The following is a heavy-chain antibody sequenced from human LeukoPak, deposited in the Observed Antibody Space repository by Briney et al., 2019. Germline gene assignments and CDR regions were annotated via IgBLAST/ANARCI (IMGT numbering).Heavy chain of an antibody. CDR1: GGTVTTYT. Sequence: AASVTVSFTASGGTVTTYTLTWVRQAPGQGLEWMGGIIPIFGTPNYAQKFQGRVTITADESTSTAYMELSSLRSEDTAVYYCARSPSGSYPFDYWGQGTLVTVSS. CDR2: IIPIFGTP. D-gene: IGHD1-26*01. J-gene: IGHJ4*02. V-gene: IGHV1-69*13. CDR3: ARSPSGSYPFDY.